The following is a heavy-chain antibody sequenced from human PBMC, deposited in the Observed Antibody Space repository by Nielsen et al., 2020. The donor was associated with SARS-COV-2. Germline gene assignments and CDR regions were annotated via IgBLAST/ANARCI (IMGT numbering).Heavy chain of an antibody. D-gene: IGHD3-22*01. CDR3: ARSEHYYASSGYYPDY. V-gene: IGHV3-21*01. J-gene: IGHJ4*02. Sequence: GESLKISCASSGFTFSSYSMNWVRQAPGKGLEWVSSISSSSSYIYHADSVKGRFTISRDNDKNSLYLQMNSLRAEYTAVYYCARSEHYYASSGYYPDYWGQGTLVTVSS. CDR1: GFTFSSYS. CDR2: ISSSSSYI.